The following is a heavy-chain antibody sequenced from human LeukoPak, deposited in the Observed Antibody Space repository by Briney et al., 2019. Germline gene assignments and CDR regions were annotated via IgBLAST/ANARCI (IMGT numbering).Heavy chain of an antibody. CDR1: GGSISSGGYY. D-gene: IGHD3-9*01. J-gene: IGHJ6*04. Sequence: MPSQTLSLTCTVSGGSISSGGYYWSWIRRHPGKGLEWIGYIYYSGSTYYNPSLKSRVTISVDTSKNQFSLKLSSVTAADTAVYYCARDALTGMAGDPSYYYYGMDVWGKGTTVTVSS. CDR3: ARDALTGMAGDPSYYYYGMDV. V-gene: IGHV4-31*03. CDR2: IYYSGST.